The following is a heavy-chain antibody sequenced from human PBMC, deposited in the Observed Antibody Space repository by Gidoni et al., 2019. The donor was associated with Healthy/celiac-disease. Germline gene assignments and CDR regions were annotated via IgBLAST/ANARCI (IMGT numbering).Heavy chain of an antibody. CDR1: GGSISSGGYS. D-gene: IGHD3-16*02. CDR3: ARGGDDYVWGSYRGGGWFDP. J-gene: IGHJ5*02. V-gene: IGHV4-30-2*01. Sequence: QLQLQESGSGLVKPSQTLSLTCAVSGGSISSGGYSWSWIRQPPGQGLEWIGYISHSGSTYYNPSLKSRVTISVDRSKNQFSLKLSSVTAADTAVYYCARGGDDYVWGSYRGGGWFDPWGQGTLVTVSS. CDR2: ISHSGST.